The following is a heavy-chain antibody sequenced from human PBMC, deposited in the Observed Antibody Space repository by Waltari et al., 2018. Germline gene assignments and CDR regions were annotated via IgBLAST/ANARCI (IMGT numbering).Heavy chain of an antibody. J-gene: IGHJ4*02. D-gene: IGHD4-17*01. CDR1: GFTFSSYE. V-gene: IGHV3-48*03. Sequence: EVQLVESGGGLVQPGGSLRLSCAASGFTFSSYEMNWVRQAPGKGLGWVSYISSSGSTIYYAYSVKGRFTISRDNAKNSLYLQMNSLRAEDTAVYYCARGNDYGDYHFDYWGQGTLVTVSS. CDR3: ARGNDYGDYHFDY. CDR2: ISSSGSTI.